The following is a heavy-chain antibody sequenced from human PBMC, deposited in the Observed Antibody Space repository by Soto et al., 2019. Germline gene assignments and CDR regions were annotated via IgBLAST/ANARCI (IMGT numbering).Heavy chain of an antibody. Sequence: EVQLVESGGGLAQPGGSLRLSCVASGFSFSDYEMNWVRQAPGKGLEWVAYISSGGSTTHYADSVRGRFTVSRDNARKSLYLQMNTPSVGDTALYYCARDRAAGGYWGQGTLVTVSS. CDR3: ARDRAAGGY. CDR1: GFSFSDYE. CDR2: ISSGGSTT. D-gene: IGHD6-13*01. V-gene: IGHV3-48*03. J-gene: IGHJ4*02.